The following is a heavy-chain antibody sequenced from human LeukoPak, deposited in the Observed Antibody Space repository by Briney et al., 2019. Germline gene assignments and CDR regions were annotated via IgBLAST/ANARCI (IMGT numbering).Heavy chain of an antibody. CDR2: ISGSGGST. CDR1: GFTFSSYA. CDR3: AKDSLLMYCYDSSGYGWLDY. V-gene: IGHV3-23*01. D-gene: IGHD3-22*01. J-gene: IGHJ4*02. Sequence: PGGSLRLSCAASGFTFSSYAMSWVRQAPGKGLEWVSAISGSGGSTYYADSVQGRFTISRANSKNTLNLQMNSMRAETTAGDYCAKDSLLMYCYDSSGYGWLDYWGQGTLVTVCS.